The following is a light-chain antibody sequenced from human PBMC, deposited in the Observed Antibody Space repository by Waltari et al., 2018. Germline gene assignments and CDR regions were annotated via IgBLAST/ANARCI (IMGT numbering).Light chain of an antibody. J-gene: IGKJ3*01. CDR3: QRYDNLPIFA. V-gene: IGKV1-33*01. Sequence: DIQMTQSPSSLSAFVGDRVIMTCQASQDISNYLNWYQQKPGKAPKLLIRDASNLETGVPTRSSGSQSRTDFTLTISSLQPEDVGTYYCQRYDNLPIFAFGPGTKVEIK. CDR2: DAS. CDR1: QDISNY.